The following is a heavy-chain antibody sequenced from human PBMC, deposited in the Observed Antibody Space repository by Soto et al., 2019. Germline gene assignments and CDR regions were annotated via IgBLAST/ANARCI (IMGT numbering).Heavy chain of an antibody. Sequence: EVQLVESGGGLVKPGGSLRLSCAASGFTFSNAWMNWVRQAPGKGLEWVGRIKSKTDGGTTDYAAPGKGRFTISRDDSKNTLYLQMNSLKTEDTAVYYCTSSGMVRGVDYFDYWGQGTLVNVSS. V-gene: IGHV3-15*07. CDR2: IKSKTDGGTT. J-gene: IGHJ4*02. CDR1: GFTFSNAW. D-gene: IGHD3-10*01. CDR3: TSSGMVRGVDYFDY.